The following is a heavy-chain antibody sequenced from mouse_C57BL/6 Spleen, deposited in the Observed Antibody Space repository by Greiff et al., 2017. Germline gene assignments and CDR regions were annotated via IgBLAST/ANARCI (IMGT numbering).Heavy chain of an antibody. CDR1: GFTFSSYA. CDR2: ISDGGSYT. J-gene: IGHJ1*03. V-gene: IGHV5-4*01. D-gene: IGHD1-1*01. CDR3: ARDDYGSSSWYFDV. Sequence: EVKVVESGGGLVKPGGSLKLSCAASGFTFSSYAMSWVRQTPEKRLEWVATISDGGSYTYYPDNVKGRFTISRDNAKNNLYLQMSHLKSEDTAMYYCARDDYGSSSWYFDVWGTGTTVTVSS.